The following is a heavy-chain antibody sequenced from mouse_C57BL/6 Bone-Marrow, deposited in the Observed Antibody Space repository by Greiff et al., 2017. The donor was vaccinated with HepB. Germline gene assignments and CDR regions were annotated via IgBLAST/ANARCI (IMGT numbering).Heavy chain of an antibody. CDR1: GYTFTSYW. CDR3: ARRRGRGAY. J-gene: IGHJ3*01. Sequence: QVQLQQPGAELVRPGSSVKLSCKASGYTFTSYWMHWVKQRPIQGLEWIGNIDPSDSETHYNQKFKDKATLTVDKSSSTAYMQRSSLTSEDSAVYYCARRRGRGAYWGQGTLVTVSA. CDR2: IDPSDSET. V-gene: IGHV1-52*01.